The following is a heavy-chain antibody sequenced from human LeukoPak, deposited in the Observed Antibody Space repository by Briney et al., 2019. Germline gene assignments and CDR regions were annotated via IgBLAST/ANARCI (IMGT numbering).Heavy chain of an antibody. CDR1: GYTFTGYY. CDR3: ARDRITMVRGEQNWFDP. J-gene: IGHJ5*02. V-gene: IGHV1-2*06. D-gene: IGHD3-10*01. Sequence: ASVKVSCKASGYTFTGYYMHWVRQAPGQGLEWMGRINPNSGGTNYARKFQGRVTMTRDTSISTAYMELSRLRSDDTAVYYCARDRITMVRGEQNWFDPWGQGTLVTVSS. CDR2: INPNSGGT.